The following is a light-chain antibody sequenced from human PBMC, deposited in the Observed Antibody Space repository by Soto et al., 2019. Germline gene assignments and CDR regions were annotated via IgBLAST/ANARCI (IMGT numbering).Light chain of an antibody. CDR1: QDISKY. V-gene: IGKV1-33*01. J-gene: IGKJ4*01. Sequence: DIQMTQSASSLPASVGDTVTISCQASQDISKYLNWFQQKPGKAPKLLIYDVLNVETGVPSRFSGRGSGTDFTLIISNLQPEDFATYYCQQYDQLPITFGGGTKVDI. CDR2: DVL. CDR3: QQYDQLPIT.